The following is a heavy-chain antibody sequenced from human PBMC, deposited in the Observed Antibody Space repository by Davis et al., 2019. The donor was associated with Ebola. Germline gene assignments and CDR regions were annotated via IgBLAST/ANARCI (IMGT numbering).Heavy chain of an antibody. Sequence: SETLSLTCAVSGGSISSGGYSWSWIRQPPGKGLEWIGYIYHSGSTYYNPSLKSRVTISVDTSKNQFSLKLSSVTAADTAVYYCARAAAGTYYYYGMDVWGQGTTVTVSS. J-gene: IGHJ6*02. CDR1: GGSISSGGYS. CDR2: IYHSGST. CDR3: ARAAAGTYYYYGMDV. D-gene: IGHD6-13*01. V-gene: IGHV4-30-2*01.